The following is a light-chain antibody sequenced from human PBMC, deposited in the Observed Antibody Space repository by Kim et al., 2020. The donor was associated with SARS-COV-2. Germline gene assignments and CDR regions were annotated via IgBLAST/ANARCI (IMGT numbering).Light chain of an antibody. J-gene: IGLJ2*01. Sequence: GQSNTISCTGTSSDVGGYNDVSWYQQHPGKAPKLMIYDVSKRPSGVSNRFSGSKSGNTASLTISGLQAEDEADYYCSSYTSSSIVVFGGGTQLTVL. CDR3: SSYTSSSIVV. CDR1: SSDVGGYND. CDR2: DVS. V-gene: IGLV2-14*04.